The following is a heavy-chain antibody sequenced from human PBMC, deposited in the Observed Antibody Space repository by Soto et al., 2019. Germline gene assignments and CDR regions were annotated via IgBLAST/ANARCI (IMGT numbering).Heavy chain of an antibody. CDR2: IYYSGST. CDR1: GGSISSGGYY. D-gene: IGHD5-18*01. CDR3: ARDQYSYGPPLGVFDI. Sequence: PSETLSLTCTVSGGSISSGGYYWSWIRQHPGKGLEWIGYIYYSGSTYYNPSLKSRVTISVDTSKNQFSLKLSSVTAADTAVYYCARDQYSYGPPLGVFDIWGQGTMVTVSS. J-gene: IGHJ3*02. V-gene: IGHV4-31*03.